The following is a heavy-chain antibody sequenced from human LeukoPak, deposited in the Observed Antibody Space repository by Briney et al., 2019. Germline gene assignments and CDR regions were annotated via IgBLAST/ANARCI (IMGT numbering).Heavy chain of an antibody. CDR3: AREGIAAVDAFDI. Sequence: GGSLRLSCAASGFTFSSYSMNWVRQAPGKGLEWVSSISSSSSYIYYADSVKGRFTISRDNAKNSLYLQMNSLRAEDTAVYCCAREGIAAVDAFDIWGQGTMVTVSS. CDR2: ISSSSSYI. J-gene: IGHJ3*02. CDR1: GFTFSSYS. V-gene: IGHV3-21*01. D-gene: IGHD6-13*01.